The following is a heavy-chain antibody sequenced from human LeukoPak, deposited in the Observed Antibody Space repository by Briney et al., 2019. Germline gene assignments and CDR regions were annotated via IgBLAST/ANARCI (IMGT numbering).Heavy chain of an antibody. D-gene: IGHD6-19*01. CDR3: AKDLGHSSGWYDWFDP. Sequence: PGGSLRLSCAASGFTFSKYASSWVRQAPGEGLEWVSAISGSGGSTYYADSVKGRFTISRDNSKNTLYLQMNSLRAEDTAVYYCAKDLGHSSGWYDWFDPWGQGTLVTVSS. CDR1: GFTFSKYA. J-gene: IGHJ5*02. V-gene: IGHV3-23*01. CDR2: ISGSGGST.